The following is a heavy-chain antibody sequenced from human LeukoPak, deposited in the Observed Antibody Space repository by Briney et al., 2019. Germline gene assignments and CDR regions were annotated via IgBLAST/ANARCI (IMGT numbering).Heavy chain of an antibody. V-gene: IGHV3-74*01. CDR2: INSDGSST. CDR3: AKGPGYYPYYYYYMGV. Sequence: GGSLRLSCAASGFTFSSYWMHWVRQAPGKGLVWVSRINSDGSSTSYADSVKGRFTISRDNAKNTLYLQMNSLRAEDTAVYYCAKGPGYYPYYYYYMGVWGKGTTVTISS. J-gene: IGHJ6*03. CDR1: GFTFSSYW. D-gene: IGHD3-3*01.